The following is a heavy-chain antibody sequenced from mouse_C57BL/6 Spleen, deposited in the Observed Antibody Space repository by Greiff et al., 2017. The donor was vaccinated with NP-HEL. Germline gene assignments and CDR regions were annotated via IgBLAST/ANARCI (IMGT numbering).Heavy chain of an antibody. CDR2: ISYDGSN. J-gene: IGHJ3*01. D-gene: IGHD4-1*01. Sequence: EVKLEESGPGLVKPSQSLSLTCSVTGYSITSGYYWNWIRQFPGNKLEWMGYISYDGSNNYNPSLKNRISITRDTSKNQFFLKLNSVTTEDTATYYCARDQKLGWFAYWGQGTLVTVSA. V-gene: IGHV3-6*01. CDR3: ARDQKLGWFAY. CDR1: GYSITSGYY.